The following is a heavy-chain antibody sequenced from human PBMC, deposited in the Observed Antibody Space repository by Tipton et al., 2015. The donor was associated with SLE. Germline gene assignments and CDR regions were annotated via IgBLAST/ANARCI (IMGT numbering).Heavy chain of an antibody. CDR3: ARHLDGTYGSHAFDI. V-gene: IGHV4-39*01. Sequence: TLSLTCTVSGGSISSSSYYWGWIRQPPGKGLEWIGSIYYSGSTYYNPSLKSRVTISVDTSKNQFSLRLTSVTAADTAVYCCARHLDGTYGSHAFDIWGQGTMVTVSS. CDR1: GGSISSSSYY. D-gene: IGHD1-26*01. J-gene: IGHJ3*02. CDR2: IYYSGST.